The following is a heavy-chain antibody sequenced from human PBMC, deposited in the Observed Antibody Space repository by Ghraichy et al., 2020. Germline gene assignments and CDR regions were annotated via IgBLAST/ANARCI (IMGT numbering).Heavy chain of an antibody. CDR1: GFTFSSYW. CDR2: INQDGSDT. D-gene: IGHD6-19*01. V-gene: IGHV3-7*01. CDR3: ARPYTGYNSGWYYFDL. Sequence: GVLRLSCAASGFTFSSYWMAWVRQAPGKGLEWVANINQDGSDTYYVHSVKGRFTISRDNAKNSLYLQMNSLRAKDTAVYYCARPYTGYNSGWYYFDLWGQGTLVTVSS. J-gene: IGHJ4*02.